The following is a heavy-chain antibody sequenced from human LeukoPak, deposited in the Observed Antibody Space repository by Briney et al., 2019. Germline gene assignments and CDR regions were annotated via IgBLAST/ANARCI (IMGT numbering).Heavy chain of an antibody. CDR1: GGSFSGYY. D-gene: IGHD2-2*01. V-gene: IGHV4-34*01. J-gene: IGHJ5*02. CDR3: ATRYCSSTSCYRWFDP. Sequence: SETLSLTCAVYGGSFSGYYWSWIRQPPGKGLEWIGEINHSGSTNYNPSLESRVTISVDTSKNQFSLKLSSVTAADTAVYYCATRYCSSTSCYRWFDPWGQGTLVTVSS. CDR2: INHSGST.